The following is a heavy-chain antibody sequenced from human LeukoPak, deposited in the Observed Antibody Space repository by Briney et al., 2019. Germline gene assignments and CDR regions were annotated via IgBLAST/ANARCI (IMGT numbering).Heavy chain of an antibody. J-gene: IGHJ6*03. CDR2: ISGSGGTA. D-gene: IGHD3-3*01. V-gene: IGHV3-23*01. CDR1: GFTFSSYV. CDR3: AKDEAYYDFWSSGRFYYYMDV. Sequence: GGSLRLSCAASGFTFSSYVMSWVRQAPGKGLEWVSAISGSGGTAYYADSVKSRFTISRDNSKNTLYLQMNSLRAEDTAVYFCAKDEAYYDFWSSGRFYYYMDVWGKGTTVTVSS.